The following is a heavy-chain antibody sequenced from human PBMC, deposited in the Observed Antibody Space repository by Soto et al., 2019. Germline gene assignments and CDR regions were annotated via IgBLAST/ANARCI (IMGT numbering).Heavy chain of an antibody. J-gene: IGHJ6*03. D-gene: IGHD3-9*01. CDR1: GDSISSRSYY. CDR2: IYYIGST. CDR3: ARQRTSIVTQAYLDV. V-gene: IGHV4-39*01. Sequence: SETLSLTCTVTGDSISSRSYYWGWIRQPPGKGLEWIGSIYYIGSTYNNPSLRSQVSMSIDTSQDQFSLQLKSATAADTALYFCARQRTSIVTQAYLDVWGTGSRVTVSS.